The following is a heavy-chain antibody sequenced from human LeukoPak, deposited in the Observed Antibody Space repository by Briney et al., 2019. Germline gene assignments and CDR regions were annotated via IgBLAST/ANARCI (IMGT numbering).Heavy chain of an antibody. J-gene: IGHJ1*01. CDR1: GFTFRDYA. CDR3: VKGVWVMGRVTIDYFRN. D-gene: IGHD2-21*01. CDR2: ISRDGESM. V-gene: IGHV3-23*01. Sequence: GGSLRLSCAASGFTFRDYAMSWVRQAPGGRLEWVSGISRDGESMYYAESVRGRFTVSRDNSKNTVHLQMDSLRAEDTATFYCVKGVWVMGRVTIDYFRNWGKGTLVAVSS.